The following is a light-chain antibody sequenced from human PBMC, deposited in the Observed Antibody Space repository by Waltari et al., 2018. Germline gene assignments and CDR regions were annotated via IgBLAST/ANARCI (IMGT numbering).Light chain of an antibody. CDR2: EVT. J-gene: IGLJ2*01. CDR1: SSDVGDYNY. Sequence: QSALTQHASVSGSPGQSITISCTGTSSDVGDYNYVSWYQQHPGKVPKLMIFEVTNRPSGVSNRFSGSKSGNTASLTISGLQAEDEADYYCCSYTSSHTVVFGGGTKLTVL. V-gene: IGLV2-14*01. CDR3: CSYTSSHTVV.